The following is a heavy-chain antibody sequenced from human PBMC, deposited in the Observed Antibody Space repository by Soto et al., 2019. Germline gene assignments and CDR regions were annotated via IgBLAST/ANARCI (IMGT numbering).Heavy chain of an antibody. V-gene: IGHV3-7*01. D-gene: IGHD3-16*01. J-gene: IGHJ6*02. CDR3: VGALTYEVPYYYYGMDV. CDR1: GFSFSTYL. Sequence: PGGSLRLSCAASGFSFSTYLMSWVRQAPGKGLEWVANIKQGGNEKFYVDSVKGRFTISRDNDKKSLYLQMDSLRVEDTAVYYCVGALTYEVPYYYYGMDVWGQGTTGTVS. CDR2: IKQGGNEK.